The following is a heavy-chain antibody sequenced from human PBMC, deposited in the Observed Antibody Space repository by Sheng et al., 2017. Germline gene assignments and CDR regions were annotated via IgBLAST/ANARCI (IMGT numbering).Heavy chain of an antibody. Sequence: QLQLQESGPGLVKPSETLSLTCTVSGGSINSSSYYWGWIRQPPGKGLEWIGSIYYSGSTYYNPSLKSRVTISVDTSKNQFSLKLSSVTAADTAVYYCARDGNYYVVPGAFDIWGQGTMVTVSS. V-gene: IGHV4-39*07. J-gene: IGHJ3*02. CDR3: ARDGNYYVVPGAFDI. CDR1: GGSINSSSYY. CDR2: IYYSGST. D-gene: IGHD3-10*01.